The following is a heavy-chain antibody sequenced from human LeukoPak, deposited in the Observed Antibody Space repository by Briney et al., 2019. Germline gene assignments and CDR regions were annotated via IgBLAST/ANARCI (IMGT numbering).Heavy chain of an antibody. CDR3: ARTYYYDSSGYFFPYYFDY. J-gene: IGHJ4*02. D-gene: IGHD3-22*01. V-gene: IGHV4-38-2*02. CDR1: GGSISSYY. CDR2: IYHSGST. Sequence: PSETLSLTCTVSGGSISSYYWGWIRQPPGKGLEWIGSIYHSGSTYYNPSLKSRVTISVDTSKNQFSLKLSSVTAADTAVYYCARTYYYDSSGYFFPYYFDYWGQGTLVTVSS.